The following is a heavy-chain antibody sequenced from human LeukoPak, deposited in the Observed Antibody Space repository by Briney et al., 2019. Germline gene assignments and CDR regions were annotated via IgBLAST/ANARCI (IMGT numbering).Heavy chain of an antibody. CDR3: AGNSGGVSY. CDR2: ISGSGGST. V-gene: IGHV3-23*01. Sequence: GGSLRLSCAAPGFNFSSYAMSQVRQAPGKGLEWVSAISGSGGSTYYADSVKGRFTISRDNSKNTLYLQMNSLRAEDTAVYYCAGNSGGVSYWGEGTVVSVCS. CDR1: GFNFSSYA. D-gene: IGHD3-16*01. J-gene: IGHJ4*02.